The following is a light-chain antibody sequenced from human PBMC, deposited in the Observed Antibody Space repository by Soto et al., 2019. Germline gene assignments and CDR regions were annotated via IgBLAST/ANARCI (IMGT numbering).Light chain of an antibody. CDR2: GAS. Sequence: EIVLTQSPGTLSLSPGERATLSCRASQSVSSSYLAWYQQKPGQAPRLLIYGASGRATGIPDRFSGSGSGTDFTLTISRLEPEDFALYYCQQYGSSSLTFGGGTKVEIK. CDR1: QSVSSSY. CDR3: QQYGSSSLT. V-gene: IGKV3-20*01. J-gene: IGKJ4*01.